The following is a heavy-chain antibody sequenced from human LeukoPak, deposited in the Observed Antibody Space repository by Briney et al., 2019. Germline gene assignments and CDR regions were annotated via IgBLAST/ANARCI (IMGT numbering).Heavy chain of an antibody. CDR3: ARDPVSSGYYYAPHWFDP. CDR2: IIPIFGTA. CDR1: GGTFSSYV. D-gene: IGHD3-22*01. Sequence: ASVKVSCKASGGTFSSYVISWVRQAPGQGLEWMGGIIPIFGTANYAQKFQGRVTITTDESTSTAYMELSSLRSEDTAVYYCARDPVSSGYYYAPHWFDPWGQGTLVTVSS. J-gene: IGHJ5*02. V-gene: IGHV1-69*05.